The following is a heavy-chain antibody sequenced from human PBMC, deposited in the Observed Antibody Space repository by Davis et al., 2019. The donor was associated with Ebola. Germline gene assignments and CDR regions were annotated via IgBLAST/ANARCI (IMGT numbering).Heavy chain of an antibody. Sequence: ASVKVSCKASGYTFTGYYMHWVRQAPGQGLEWMGWINPNSGGTNYAQKFQGWVTMTRDTSISTAYMELSRLRSDDTAVYYCARGVEYSGYGGFRFDPWGQGTLVTVSS. V-gene: IGHV1-2*04. CDR3: ARGVEYSGYGGFRFDP. J-gene: IGHJ5*02. CDR2: INPNSGGT. D-gene: IGHD5-12*01. CDR1: GYTFTGYY.